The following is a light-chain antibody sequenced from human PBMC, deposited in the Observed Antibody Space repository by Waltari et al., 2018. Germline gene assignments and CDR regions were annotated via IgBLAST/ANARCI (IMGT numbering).Light chain of an antibody. Sequence: PASLSASVGDRVTITCRASQSISRHLNWYQQRPGNAPKLLIYASSNLQSGVPSRFSGSGSGTEFTLTISSLQPEDFATYYCQQSYSTPPRTFGQGTKVE. J-gene: IGKJ1*01. CDR1: QSISRH. CDR3: QQSYSTPPRT. CDR2: ASS. V-gene: IGKV1-39*01.